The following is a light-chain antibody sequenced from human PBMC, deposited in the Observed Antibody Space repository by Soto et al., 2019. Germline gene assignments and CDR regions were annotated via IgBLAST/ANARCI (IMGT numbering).Light chain of an antibody. V-gene: IGLV2-14*01. Sequence: QSALTQPASVSGSPGQSITISCTGTSSDVGSYNYVSWCQQHPVKAPKLMIYDVTNRPSGVSDRFSGSKSGNTASLTISGLQAEDEADYYCSSYTSSSTPYVFGTGTKVTVL. CDR2: DVT. J-gene: IGLJ1*01. CDR1: SSDVGSYNY. CDR3: SSYTSSSTPYV.